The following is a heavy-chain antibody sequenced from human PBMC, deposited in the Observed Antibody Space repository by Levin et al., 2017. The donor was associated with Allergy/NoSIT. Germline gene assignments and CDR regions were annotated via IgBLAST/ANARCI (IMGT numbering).Heavy chain of an antibody. CDR1: GYTFPSYW. D-gene: IGHD3-16*02. Sequence: GGSLRLSCKGSGYTFPSYWIGWVRQMPEKGLEWMGIIYPGDSDTRYSPSFQGQVTISVDKSISTAYLQWSSLKASDTAIYYCVRPRRMALRYDAFDIWGQGTMVTVSS. J-gene: IGHJ3*02. V-gene: IGHV5-51*01. CDR3: VRPRRMALRYDAFDI. CDR2: IYPGDSDT.